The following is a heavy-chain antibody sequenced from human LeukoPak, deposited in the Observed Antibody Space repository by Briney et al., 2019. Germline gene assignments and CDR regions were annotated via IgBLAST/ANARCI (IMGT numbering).Heavy chain of an antibody. CDR3: AKVVIRGYNYVVGSGFDY. CDR1: GFTFSSYA. D-gene: IGHD5-18*01. CDR2: ISGSGGST. Sequence: GGSLRLSCAASGFTFSSYAMSWVRQAPGKGLEWVSAISGSGGSTYYADSVKGRFTISRDNSKNTLYLQMNSLRAEDTAVYYCAKVVIRGYNYVVGSGFDYWGQGTLVTVSS. V-gene: IGHV3-23*01. J-gene: IGHJ4*02.